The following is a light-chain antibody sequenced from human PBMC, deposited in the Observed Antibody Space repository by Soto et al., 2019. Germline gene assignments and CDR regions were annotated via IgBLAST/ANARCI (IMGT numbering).Light chain of an antibody. CDR3: QQYSHLIT. Sequence: IPTSQSPSTLSAYVGDRVTIPFQASQDISNYLNWYQQKLGKAPKLLIYDASNLETGVPSRFSGSGSGTDFTFTISSLQPEDIATYYCQQYSHLITLGQGTLLEVK. J-gene: IGKJ5*01. CDR2: DAS. CDR1: QDISNY. V-gene: IGKV1-33*01.